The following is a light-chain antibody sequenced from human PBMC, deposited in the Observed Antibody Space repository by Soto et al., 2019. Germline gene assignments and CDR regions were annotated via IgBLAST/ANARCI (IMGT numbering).Light chain of an antibody. CDR3: QQYGNSWT. CDR2: GAS. CDR1: QSVSNTY. Sequence: EIVFTQSPGTLSLSPGERATLSCRASQSVSNTYLAWFQQKPGQAPRLLIYGASSRATGIPDRFSGSGSGTDFTLTISRLEPEDFAVYYCQQYGNSWTFGQGTKV. V-gene: IGKV3-20*01. J-gene: IGKJ1*01.